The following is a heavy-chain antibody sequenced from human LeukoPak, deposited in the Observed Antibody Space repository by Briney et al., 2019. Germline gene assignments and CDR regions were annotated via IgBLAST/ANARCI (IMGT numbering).Heavy chain of an antibody. D-gene: IGHD7-27*01. CDR2: MGIGTSTI. V-gene: IGHV3-48*01. Sequence: PGGSLRLSCAASGFTFTTYSMNWVRQAPGKGLEWVSHMGIGTSTIGYADSVKGRFTISRDNAKNSVHLQMSNLGVDDSAVYYCVRDKDWGFDSWGQGTLVTVSS. J-gene: IGHJ4*02. CDR1: GFTFTTYS. CDR3: VRDKDWGFDS.